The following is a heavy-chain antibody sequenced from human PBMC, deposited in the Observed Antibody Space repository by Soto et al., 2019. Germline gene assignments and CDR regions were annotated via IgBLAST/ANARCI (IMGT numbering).Heavy chain of an antibody. J-gene: IGHJ4*02. CDR3: AKDLDGWRELGSILHY. V-gene: IGHV3-23*01. CDR2: ISGSGGST. D-gene: IGHD7-27*01. CDR1: GFTFSSYA. Sequence: GGSLRLSCAASGFTFSSYAMSWVRQAPGKGLEWVSAISGSGGSTYYADSVKGRFTISRDNSKNTLYLQMNSLRAEDTAVYYCAKDLDGWRELGSILHYWGQGTLVTVSS.